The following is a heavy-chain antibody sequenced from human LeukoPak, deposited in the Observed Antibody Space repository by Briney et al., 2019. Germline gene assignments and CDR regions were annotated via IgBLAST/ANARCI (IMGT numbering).Heavy chain of an antibody. V-gene: IGHV3-21*01. D-gene: IGHD6-6*01. CDR1: GFTFSSYS. CDR2: ISSSSSYI. J-gene: IGHJ4*02. Sequence: GGSLRLSCAASGFTFSSYSMNWVRQAPGKGLEWVSSISSSSSYIYYADSVKGRFTISRDNAKNSLHLQMNSLRAEDTAVYYCARVQYSSSSKSQFDYWGQGTLVTVSS. CDR3: ARVQYSSSSKSQFDY.